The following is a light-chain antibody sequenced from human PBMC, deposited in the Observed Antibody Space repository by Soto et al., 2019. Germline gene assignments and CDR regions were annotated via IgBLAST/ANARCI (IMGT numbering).Light chain of an antibody. CDR3: QHSGT. J-gene: IGKJ1*01. CDR2: KAS. CDR1: LSISSW. Sequence: DIQMTQSPSTLSASVGDRVTITCRASLSISSWLAWYQQKPGKAPKLLIYKASNLESGVPSRFSGGGSGTEFTLTISSLQPDDFATYYCQHSGTFGQGTKVDIK. V-gene: IGKV1-5*03.